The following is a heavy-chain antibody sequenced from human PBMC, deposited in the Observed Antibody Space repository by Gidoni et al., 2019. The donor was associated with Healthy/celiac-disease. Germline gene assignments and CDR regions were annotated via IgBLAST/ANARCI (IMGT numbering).Heavy chain of an antibody. J-gene: IGHJ4*02. Sequence: QVQLQESGPGLVKPSQTLSLTCTVSGGSISRGDYYWSWIRQPPGKGLEWIGYIYYSGSTYYNPSLKSRVTISVDTSKNQFSLKLSSVTAADTAVYYCAREKGSKAAAELYYFDYWGQGTLVTVSS. D-gene: IGHD6-13*01. CDR1: GGSISRGDYY. CDR2: IYYSGST. CDR3: AREKGSKAAAELYYFDY. V-gene: IGHV4-30-4*01.